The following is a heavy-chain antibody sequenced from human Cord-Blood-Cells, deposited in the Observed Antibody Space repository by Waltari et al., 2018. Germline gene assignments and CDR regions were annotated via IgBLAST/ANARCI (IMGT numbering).Heavy chain of an antibody. Sequence: QVQLVQSGAEVKKPGASVKVPCKASGYTFTSYDLNWVRQAPGRGLEWMGWMNPNSGNTGYAQKFQGRVTMTRNTSISTAYMELSSLRSEDTAVYYCARGYYGSGSYYSVYYFDYWGQGTLVTVSS. D-gene: IGHD3-10*01. CDR3: ARGYYGSGSYYSVYYFDY. V-gene: IGHV1-8*01. J-gene: IGHJ4*02. CDR2: MNPNSGNT. CDR1: GYTFTSYD.